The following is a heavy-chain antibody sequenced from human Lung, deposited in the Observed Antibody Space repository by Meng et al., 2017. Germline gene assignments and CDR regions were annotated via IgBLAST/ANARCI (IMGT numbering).Heavy chain of an antibody. D-gene: IGHD3-10*01. CDR3: ARSGESGSGNYLDP. CDR1: GYTFTDYF. J-gene: IGHJ5*01. Sequence: ASVKVSCKASGYTFTDYFVHWVRRAPGQGLQWRGRINPNNGGTNSAQTVQGRVTMTRDTSINTAYMELGRLTSDDTAVYYCARSGESGSGNYLDPWGQGTLVTVSS. V-gene: IGHV1-2*06. CDR2: INPNNGGT.